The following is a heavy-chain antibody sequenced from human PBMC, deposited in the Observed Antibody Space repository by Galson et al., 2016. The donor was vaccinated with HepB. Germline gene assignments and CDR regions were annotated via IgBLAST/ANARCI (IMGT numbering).Heavy chain of an antibody. Sequence: CKASGGTFSSYVISWVRLAPGEGLEWMGGIIPFFGAAHYAQKFRGRVTITADESTSTAYMELSSLSSEDTAVYFCAREESYCSGTSCPDYYYYYYGMDVWGQGTTVTVSS. CDR1: GGTFSSYV. CDR3: AREESYCSGTSCPDYYYYYYGMDV. CDR2: IIPFFGAA. D-gene: IGHD2-2*01. V-gene: IGHV1-69*01. J-gene: IGHJ6*02.